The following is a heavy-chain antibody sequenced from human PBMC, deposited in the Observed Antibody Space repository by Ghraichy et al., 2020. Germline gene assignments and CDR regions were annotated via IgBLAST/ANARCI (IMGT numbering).Heavy chain of an antibody. CDR1: GYSFTSYW. V-gene: IGHV5-51*01. CDR2: IYPGDSDT. Sequence: GESLNISCKGSGYSFTSYWIGWVRQMPGKGLEWMGIIYPGDSDTRYSPSFQGQVTISADKSISTAYLQWSSLKASDTAMHYCARAPISIANPYYFDYWGQGTLVTVSS. CDR3: ARAPISIANPYYFDY. D-gene: IGHD2-21*01. J-gene: IGHJ4*02.